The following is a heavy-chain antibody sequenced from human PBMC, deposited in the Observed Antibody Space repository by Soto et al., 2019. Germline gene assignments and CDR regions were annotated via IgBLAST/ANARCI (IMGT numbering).Heavy chain of an antibody. CDR3: ATLWFGEADY. V-gene: IGHV4-39*01. Sequence: QLQLQESGPGLVKPSETLSLTCTVSGGSISRSSYYWGWIRQPPGKGLEWIGSIYYSGSTQYNPSLKSRVTIPVDTSKTQFSLKLSSVTAADTAVYYCATLWFGEADYWGQGTLVTVSS. CDR2: IYYSGST. CDR1: GGSISRSSYY. D-gene: IGHD3-10*01. J-gene: IGHJ4*02.